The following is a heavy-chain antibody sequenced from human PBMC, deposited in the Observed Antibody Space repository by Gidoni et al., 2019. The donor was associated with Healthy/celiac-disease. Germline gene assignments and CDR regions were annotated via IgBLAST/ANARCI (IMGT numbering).Heavy chain of an antibody. J-gene: IGHJ4*02. CDR2: IWYDGSNK. D-gene: IGHD5-18*01. V-gene: IGHV3-33*01. CDR1: GFPFSSYG. Sequence: QVQLVESGGGVVQPGRSLRLSCAASGFPFSSYGMHWVRQAPGKGLEWVAVIWYDGSNKYYADSVKGRFTISRDNSKNTLYLQMNSLRAEDTAVYYCARAQLWLDYWGQGTLVTVSS. CDR3: ARAQLWLDY.